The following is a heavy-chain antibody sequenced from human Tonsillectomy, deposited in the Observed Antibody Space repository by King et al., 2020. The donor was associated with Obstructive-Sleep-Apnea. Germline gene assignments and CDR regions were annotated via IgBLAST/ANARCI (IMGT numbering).Heavy chain of an antibody. CDR1: GFTFSSYT. D-gene: IGHD4-17*01. Sequence: VQLVESGGGLVQPGGSLRLSCAASGFTFSSYTMNWVRQAPGKGLEWVSYISSSSSTIYYADSVKGRFTISRDNAKNSLYLQMNSLRAEDTAVYYCAGEVPDYGARYFQHWGQGTLVTVSS. V-gene: IGHV3-48*04. CDR2: ISSSSSTI. J-gene: IGHJ1*01. CDR3: AGEVPDYGARYFQH.